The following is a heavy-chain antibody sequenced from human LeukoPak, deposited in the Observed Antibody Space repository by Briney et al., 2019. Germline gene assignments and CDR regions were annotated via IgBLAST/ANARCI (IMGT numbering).Heavy chain of an antibody. CDR2: ISGSGGST. CDR1: GFTFSSYA. Sequence: GGSLRLSRAASGFTFSSYAMSWVRQAPGKGLEWVSGISGSGGSTYFADSVKGRFTISRDNSKNTLYLQMNSLRAEDTAVYYCAKDCSITSCYNWFDPWGQGTLVTVSS. CDR3: AKDCSITSCYNWFDP. V-gene: IGHV3-23*01. J-gene: IGHJ5*02. D-gene: IGHD2-2*01.